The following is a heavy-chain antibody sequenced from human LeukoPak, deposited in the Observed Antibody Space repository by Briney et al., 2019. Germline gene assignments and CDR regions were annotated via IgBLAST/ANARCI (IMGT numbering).Heavy chain of an antibody. J-gene: IGHJ6*03. CDR2: LSWNSGAI. CDR3: TRSGTYFYYNYYMDV. V-gene: IGHV3-9*01. D-gene: IGHD1-26*01. Sequence: PGGSLRLSCAASGFIFDDYAMHWVRQAPGKGLEWVSGLSWNSGAISYADSVKGRFTISRDNAKNSLYLQMNTLSAEDTAVYYCTRSGTYFYYNYYMDVWGKGTTVTISS. CDR1: GFIFDDYA.